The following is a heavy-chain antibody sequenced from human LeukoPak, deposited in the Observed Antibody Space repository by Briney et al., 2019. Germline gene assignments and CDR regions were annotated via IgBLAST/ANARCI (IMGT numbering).Heavy chain of an antibody. CDR3: ARGAPGSYCSGGSCPYFDY. CDR1: VYTFTIYD. D-gene: IGHD2-15*01. V-gene: IGHV1-8*01. Sequence: ASVKVSFKASVYTFTIYDINWVRQATGQGLEWMGWVNPNSGHTGYAQKFQGRVTMTRNTSISTAYMELSSLTSEDTALYYCARGAPGSYCSGGSCPYFDYWGQGTLVSVSS. J-gene: IGHJ4*02. CDR2: VNPNSGHT.